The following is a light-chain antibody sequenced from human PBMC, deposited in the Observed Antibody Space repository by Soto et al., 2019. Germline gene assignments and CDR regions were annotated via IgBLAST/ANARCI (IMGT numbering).Light chain of an antibody. CDR1: QDISNY. CDR3: LQFHNLPT. J-gene: IGKJ4*01. CDR2: DAS. V-gene: IGKV1-33*01. Sequence: DIQMTQSPSTLSASVGDTVTVTCQASQDISNYLNWYQHKPGKAPKILIYDASTLETGVPSRFSGSGSGTDFTFTISSLQPEDIATYYCLQFHNLPTFGGGTKVDI.